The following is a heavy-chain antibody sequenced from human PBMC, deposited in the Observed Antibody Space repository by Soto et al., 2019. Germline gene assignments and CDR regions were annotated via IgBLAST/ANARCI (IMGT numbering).Heavy chain of an antibody. Sequence: QVKLVQSGAEVKKPGASLKVSCKASGYSFTNYGISWVRQAPGQGLEWMGWITAYSGNTKYAQRLQGRVTMTTDTSTSTAYMELRSLRSDDTAVYYCARERRMTHFDYWGQGTLVTVSS. V-gene: IGHV1-18*01. J-gene: IGHJ4*02. D-gene: IGHD2-15*01. CDR2: ITAYSGNT. CDR1: GYSFTNYG. CDR3: ARERRMTHFDY.